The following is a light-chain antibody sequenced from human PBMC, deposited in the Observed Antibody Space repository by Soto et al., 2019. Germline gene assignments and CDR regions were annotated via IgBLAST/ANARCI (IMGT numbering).Light chain of an antibody. J-gene: IGLJ2*01. V-gene: IGLV2-11*01. CDR2: DVT. CDR3: CSYAGTHTFVI. CDR1: SNDIGGYNS. Sequence: QSALTQPHSVSGSPGQSVTISCTGTSNDIGGYNSVSWYQRHPGKAPKLIIYDVTKRPSGVPDRFSGSKSGDTASLTISGLQSEGEAEDYCCSYAGTHTFVIFGAGTKLTVL.